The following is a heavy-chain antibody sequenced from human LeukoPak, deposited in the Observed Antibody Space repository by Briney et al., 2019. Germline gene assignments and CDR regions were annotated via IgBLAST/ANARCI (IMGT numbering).Heavy chain of an antibody. D-gene: IGHD3-22*01. CDR1: GFTLNNGD. J-gene: IGHJ4*02. CDR3: VCQDHYDTLENFDC. Sequence: PGGSLRLSCTASGFTLNNGDITWVRQAPGKGPEWLGFIRSNAYGGTTFYAASVQGKFTISRDDSQGIAYPQMNSVSSEDTAVYYCVCQDHYDTLENFDCWGQGTLVTVSS. CDR2: IRSNAYGGTT. V-gene: IGHV3-49*04.